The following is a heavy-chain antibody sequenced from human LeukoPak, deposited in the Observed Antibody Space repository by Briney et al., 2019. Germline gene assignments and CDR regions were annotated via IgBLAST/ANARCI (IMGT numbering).Heavy chain of an antibody. Sequence: GGSLRLSCAASGFTFSNAWMRWVRQAPGKGVEWVGRIKSKTDGCTTDHAAPVKRRFTISRDDSKTTLYLQMNSLKTEDTAVYYCTTGEGFYYDTSVGWFDPWGQGTLVTVSS. V-gene: IGHV3-15*01. CDR1: GFTFSNAW. CDR2: IKSKTDGCTT. J-gene: IGHJ5*02. CDR3: TTGEGFYYDTSVGWFDP. D-gene: IGHD3-22*01.